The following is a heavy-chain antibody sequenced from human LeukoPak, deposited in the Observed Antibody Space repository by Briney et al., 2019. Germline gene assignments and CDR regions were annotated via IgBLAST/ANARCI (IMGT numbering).Heavy chain of an antibody. CDR2: ISGSGGST. CDR3: AKDQSIAATGTGNWFDP. CDR1: GFTFTTYA. V-gene: IGHV3-23*01. J-gene: IGHJ5*02. D-gene: IGHD6-13*01. Sequence: GESLRLPCAASGFTFTTYAMNWVRQAPGKGLEWVSGISGSGGSTYYADSVKGRFTISSDNSKNTLYLQMNSLRADDTAVYYCAKDQSIAATGTGNWFDPWGQGTLVTVSS.